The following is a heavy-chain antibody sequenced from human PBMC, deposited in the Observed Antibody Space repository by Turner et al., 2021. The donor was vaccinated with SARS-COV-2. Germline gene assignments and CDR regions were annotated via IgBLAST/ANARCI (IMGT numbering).Heavy chain of an antibody. CDR2: SYSGGST. D-gene: IGHD3-16*01. J-gene: IGHJ4*02. CDR3: ARETWGRDPDY. Sequence: EVQLVESGGGLVQPGGSLRLSCAASGFTVSSNYMSWVRQAPGKGLEWVSVSYSGGSTYYADSVKGRFTISRHNSKNTLYLQMNSLRAEDTAVYYCARETWGRDPDYWGQGTLVTVS. CDR1: GFTVSSNY. V-gene: IGHV3-53*04.